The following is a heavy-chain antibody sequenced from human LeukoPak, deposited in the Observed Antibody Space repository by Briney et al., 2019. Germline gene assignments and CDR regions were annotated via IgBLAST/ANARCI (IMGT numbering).Heavy chain of an antibody. Sequence: SETLSLTCTVSGGSISSYYSSWIRQPPGKGLEWIGYIYYSGSTNYNPSLKSRVTISVDTSKNQFSLKLSSVTAADTAVYYCAKGAYSSSWYWYWGRGTLVTVSS. CDR2: IYYSGST. D-gene: IGHD6-13*01. V-gene: IGHV4-59*12. J-gene: IGHJ4*02. CDR1: GGSISSYY. CDR3: AKGAYSSSWYWY.